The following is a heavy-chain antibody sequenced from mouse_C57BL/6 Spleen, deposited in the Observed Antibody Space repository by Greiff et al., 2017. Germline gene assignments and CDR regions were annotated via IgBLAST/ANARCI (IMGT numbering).Heavy chain of an antibody. J-gene: IGHJ3*01. Sequence: VQLQQSGAELVKPGASVKLSCKASGYTFTSYWMHWVKQRPGQGLEWIGMIPPNSGSTNYNEKFKSKATLTVDKSSSTAYMQLSSLTSEDSAVYYCARELTGSWAYWGQGTLVTVSA. V-gene: IGHV1-64*01. CDR2: IPPNSGST. CDR3: ARELTGSWAY. CDR1: GYTFTSYW. D-gene: IGHD4-1*01.